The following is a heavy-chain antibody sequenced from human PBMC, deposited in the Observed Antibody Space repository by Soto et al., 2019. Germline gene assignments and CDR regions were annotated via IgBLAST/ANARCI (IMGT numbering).Heavy chain of an antibody. J-gene: IGHJ3*02. D-gene: IGHD3-10*01. CDR2: ISGYNGNT. CDR3: ASDGKMVRGSLWAFDI. Sequence: QVQLVQSGAEVKKPGASVKVSCKASGYTFTAYAISWVRQAPGQGLAWMGWISGYNGNTQYAQKLQGRVTMITDTSTSTAYMELRSLRSDDTAVYYCASDGKMVRGSLWAFDIWGQGTMVTVSS. CDR1: GYTFTAYA. V-gene: IGHV1-18*01.